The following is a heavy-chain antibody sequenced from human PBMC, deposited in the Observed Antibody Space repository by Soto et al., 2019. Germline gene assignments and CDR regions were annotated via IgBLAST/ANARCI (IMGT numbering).Heavy chain of an antibody. V-gene: IGHV3-23*01. CDR3: ALDYYGSGSYPNDAFDI. CDR2: LSNGGSTA. D-gene: IGHD3-10*01. Sequence: GGSLRLSCVGSGFTFSNYAMSWLRQVPGKGPEWVSVLSNGGSTAYHADSVKGRFTISRDNSKNTVYLQMDSLRAEDTAVYYCALDYYGSGSYPNDAFDIWGQRKMVTVSS. CDR1: GFTFSNYA. J-gene: IGHJ3*02.